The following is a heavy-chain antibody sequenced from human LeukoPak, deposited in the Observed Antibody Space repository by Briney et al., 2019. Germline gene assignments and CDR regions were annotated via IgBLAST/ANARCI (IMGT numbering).Heavy chain of an antibody. Sequence: GGSLRLSCTASGFTFTGYGMNWVRQAPGKGLEWVSTISGSGGSTDYADSVKGRFTISRDNSKNTLYLQMNSLRAEDTAVYYCARGGPYGVRGVIPLDPWSQGTLVTVSS. CDR2: ISGSGGST. CDR1: GFTFTGYG. CDR3: ARGGPYGVRGVIPLDP. V-gene: IGHV3-23*01. D-gene: IGHD3-10*01. J-gene: IGHJ5*02.